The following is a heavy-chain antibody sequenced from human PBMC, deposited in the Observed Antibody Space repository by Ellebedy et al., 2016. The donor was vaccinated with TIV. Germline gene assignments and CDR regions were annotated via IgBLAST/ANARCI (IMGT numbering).Heavy chain of an antibody. D-gene: IGHD3-10*02. CDR3: AKVLGSGSPRDY. V-gene: IGHV1-69*04. J-gene: IGHJ4*02. Sequence: AASVKVSCKASGGTFSSYAISWVRQAPGQGLEWMGRIIPILGIANYAQKFQGRVTITADKSTSTAYMELSSLRSEDTAVYYCAKVLGSGSPRDYWGQGTLVTVSS. CDR1: GGTFSSYA. CDR2: IIPILGIA.